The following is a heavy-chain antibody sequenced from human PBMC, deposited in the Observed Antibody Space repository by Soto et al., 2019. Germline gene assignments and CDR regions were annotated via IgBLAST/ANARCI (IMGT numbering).Heavy chain of an antibody. CDR1: GGSISSSSYY. D-gene: IGHD6-13*01. CDR3: ARPGSSWYPNWFDP. J-gene: IGHJ5*02. CDR2: IYYSGST. Sequence: SETLSLTCTVSGGSISSSSYYWGWIRQPPGKGLEWIASIYYSGSTYYNPSLKSRVTISVDTSKNQFSLKLSSVTAADTAVYYCARPGSSWYPNWFDPWGQGTLVTVSS. V-gene: IGHV4-39*01.